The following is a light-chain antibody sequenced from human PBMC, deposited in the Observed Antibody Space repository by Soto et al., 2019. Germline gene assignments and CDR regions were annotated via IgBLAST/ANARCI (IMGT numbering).Light chain of an antibody. CDR3: QQANSIPIT. CDR2: AAS. J-gene: IGKJ5*01. Sequence: DFQMTQSPSSVSASVGARVTITCRASQSISSWLAWYQQKPGKAPKLLIYAASNLQSGVPSRFSGSGSGTDFTLTISSLQPEDFATYYCQQANSIPITFGQGTRLEIK. V-gene: IGKV1-12*01. CDR1: QSISSW.